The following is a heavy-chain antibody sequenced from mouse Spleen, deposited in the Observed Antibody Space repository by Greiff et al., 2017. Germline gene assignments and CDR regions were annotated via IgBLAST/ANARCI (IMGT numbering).Heavy chain of an antibody. Sequence: VKLMESGPGLVAPSQSLSITCTVSGFSLTSYGVHWVRQPPGKGLEWLVVIWSDGSTTYNSALKSRLSISKDNSKSQVFLKMNSLQTDDTAMYYCARNGDGNQYYFDYWGQGTTLTVSS. CDR1: GFSLTSYG. V-gene: IGHV2-6*02. CDR3: ARNGDGNQYYFDY. J-gene: IGHJ2*01. D-gene: IGHD2-1*01. CDR2: IWSDGST.